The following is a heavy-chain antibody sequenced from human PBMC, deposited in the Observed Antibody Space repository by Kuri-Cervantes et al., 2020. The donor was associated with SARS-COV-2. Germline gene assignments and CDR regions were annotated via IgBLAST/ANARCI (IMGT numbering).Heavy chain of an antibody. CDR2: INPNSGGT. V-gene: IGHV1-2*02. CDR1: GYTFTDYY. Sequence: ASVKVSCKASGYTFTDYYIHWVRQAPGQGLEWMGWINPNSGGTNYAQKFQGRVTMTRDTSISTAYMELSRLRSDDTAVYYCARGGRGSYPGLFDYWGQGTLVTVSS. CDR3: ARGGRGSYPGLFDY. D-gene: IGHD1-26*01. J-gene: IGHJ4*02.